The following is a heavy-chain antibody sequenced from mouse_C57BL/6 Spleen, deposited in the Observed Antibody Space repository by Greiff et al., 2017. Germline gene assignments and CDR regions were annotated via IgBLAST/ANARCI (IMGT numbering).Heavy chain of an antibody. CDR2: IDPSDSYT. D-gene: IGHD1-1*02. Sequence: QVQLQQPGAELVKPGASVKLSCKASGYTFTSYWMQWVKQRPGQGLEWIGEIDPSDSYTNYNQKFKGKATLTVDTSSSTAYMQLSSLTSEYSAVYYCASGHYHSVRTPLAYWRQVTLVTVS. CDR3: ASGHYHSVRTPLAY. J-gene: IGHJ3*01. CDR1: GYTFTSYW. V-gene: IGHV1-50*01.